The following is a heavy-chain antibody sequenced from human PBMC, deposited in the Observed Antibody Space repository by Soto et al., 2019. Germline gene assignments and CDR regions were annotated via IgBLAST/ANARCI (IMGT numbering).Heavy chain of an antibody. CDR3: ARGSEQWLVPSYYYAMDV. J-gene: IGHJ6*02. V-gene: IGHV4-39*01. CDR1: GGSISSSSYY. Sequence: SETLSLTCTVSGGSISSSSYYWGWIRQPPGKGLEWIGSIYYSGSTYYNPSLKSRVTISVDTSKNQFSLKLSSVTAADTAVYYCARGSEQWLVPSYYYAMDVWGQGTTVTVSS. D-gene: IGHD6-19*01. CDR2: IYYSGST.